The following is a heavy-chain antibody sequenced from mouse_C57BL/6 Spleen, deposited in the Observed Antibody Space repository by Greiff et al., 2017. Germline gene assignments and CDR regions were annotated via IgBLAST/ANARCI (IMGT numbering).Heavy chain of an antibody. CDR1: GFTFSNYW. J-gene: IGHJ3*01. CDR2: IRLKSDNYAT. D-gene: IGHD2-1*01. Sequence: EVKLEESGGGLVQPGGSMQLSCVASGFTFSNYWMNWVRQSPEKGLEWVAQIRLKSDNYATHYAESVKGRLTISRDDSKSSVYLQMNNLRAEDTGIYYCTYGNYGFAYWGQGTLVTVSA. V-gene: IGHV6-3*01. CDR3: TYGNYGFAY.